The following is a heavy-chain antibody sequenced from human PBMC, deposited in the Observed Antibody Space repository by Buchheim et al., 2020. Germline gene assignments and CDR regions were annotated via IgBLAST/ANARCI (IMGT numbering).Heavy chain of an antibody. Sequence: QVQLVESGGGVVQPGRSLRLSCAASGFTFSNYGMHWVRQAPGKGLEWVAVISYDGSNQYYGDSVKGRFTISRDNFKNTLYLQMSSLRAEGTALYYCAKDHLTTTVTTAGYWGQGTL. CDR2: ISYDGSNQ. D-gene: IGHD4-17*01. CDR1: GFTFSNYG. J-gene: IGHJ4*02. V-gene: IGHV3-30*18. CDR3: AKDHLTTTVTTAGY.